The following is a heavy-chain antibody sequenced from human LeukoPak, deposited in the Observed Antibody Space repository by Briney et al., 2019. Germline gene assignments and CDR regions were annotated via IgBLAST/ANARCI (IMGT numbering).Heavy chain of an antibody. Sequence: SETLSLTCAVYGGSFSGYYWSWIRQPPGKGLEWIGEINHSGSTNYNPSLKSRVTISVDTSKNQFSLKLSSVTAADTAVYYCARGSSYPGSKSKFDYWAREPWSPSPQ. CDR1: GGSFSGYY. J-gene: IGHJ4*02. CDR2: INHSGST. V-gene: IGHV4-34*01. CDR3: ARGSSYPGSKSKFDY. D-gene: IGHD3-10*01.